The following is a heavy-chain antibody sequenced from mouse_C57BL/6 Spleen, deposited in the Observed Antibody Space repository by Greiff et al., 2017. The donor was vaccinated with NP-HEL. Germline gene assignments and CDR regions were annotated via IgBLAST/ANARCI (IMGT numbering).Heavy chain of an antibody. CDR1: GYSITSGYY. V-gene: IGHV3-6*01. CDR2: ISYDGSN. J-gene: IGHJ2*01. Sequence: VQLKESGPGLVKPSQSLSLTCSVTGYSITSGYYWNWIRQFPGNKLEWMGYISYDGSNNYNPSLKNRISITRDTSKNQFFLKLNSVTTEDTATYYCARDSNYVIDYWGQGTTLTVSS. D-gene: IGHD2-5*01. CDR3: ARDSNYVIDY.